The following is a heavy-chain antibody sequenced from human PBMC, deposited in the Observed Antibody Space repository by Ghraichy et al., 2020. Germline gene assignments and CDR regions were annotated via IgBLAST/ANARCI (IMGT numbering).Heavy chain of an antibody. CDR1: GFTVSSNY. V-gene: IGHV3-53*04. CDR2: IYSGGST. D-gene: IGHD1-26*01. Sequence: GGSLRLSCAASGFTVSSNYMSWVRQAPGKGLEWVSVIYSGGSTYYADSVKGRFTISRHNSKNTLYLEMNSLRAEDTAGYYCARGVYGHTVGASDAFDIWGQGTMVTVSS. CDR3: ARGVYGHTVGASDAFDI. J-gene: IGHJ3*02.